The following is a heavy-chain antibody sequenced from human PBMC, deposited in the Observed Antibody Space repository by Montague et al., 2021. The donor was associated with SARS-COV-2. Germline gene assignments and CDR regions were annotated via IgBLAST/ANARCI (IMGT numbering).Heavy chain of an antibody. V-gene: IGHV4-39*07. CDR3: ARDDIVLQGVTKGMDV. Sequence: SETLSLTCTVYGGSFSSSNYYWGWIRQPPGKGLEWIGNLYYSGSNNYNLSLKSRVTISIDKSKNQFSLKLSSVTAADTAVYYCARDDIVLQGVTKGMDVWGQGTTVTVSS. CDR1: GGSFSSSNYY. CDR2: LYYSGSN. J-gene: IGHJ6*02. D-gene: IGHD2-15*01.